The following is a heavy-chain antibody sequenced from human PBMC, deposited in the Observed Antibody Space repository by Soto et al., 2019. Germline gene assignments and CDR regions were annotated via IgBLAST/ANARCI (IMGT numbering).Heavy chain of an antibody. CDR3: AADGGGRYCSSTSCYHADV. D-gene: IGHD2-2*01. V-gene: IGHV1-3*01. CDR1: GYTFTSYA. CDR2: INAGNGNT. Sequence: VKVSCKASGYTFTSYAMHWVRQAPGQRLEWIGWINAGNGNTNYAQKFQERVTITRDMSTSTAYMELSSLRSEDTAVYYCAADGGGRYCSSTSCYHADVWGQGTTVTVSS. J-gene: IGHJ6*02.